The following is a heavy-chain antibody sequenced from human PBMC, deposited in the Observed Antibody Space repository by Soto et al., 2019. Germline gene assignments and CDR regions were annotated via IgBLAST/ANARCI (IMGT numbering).Heavy chain of an antibody. CDR3: ARVGAAAGTRNNWFDP. CDR1: GGSISSYY. Sequence: SETLSLTCTVSGGSISSYYWSWIRQPPGKGLEWIGYIYYSGSTNYNPSLKSRVTISVDTSKNQFSLKLSSVTAADTAVYYCARVGAAAGTRNNWFDPWGQGTLVTVSS. D-gene: IGHD6-13*01. J-gene: IGHJ5*02. CDR2: IYYSGST. V-gene: IGHV4-59*01.